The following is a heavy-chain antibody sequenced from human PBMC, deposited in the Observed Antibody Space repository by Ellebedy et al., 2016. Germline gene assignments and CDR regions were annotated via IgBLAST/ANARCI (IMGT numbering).Heavy chain of an antibody. CDR2: ISGSGGNT. Sequence: GGSLRLSXAASGFTFSSYAMSWVRQAPGKGLEWVSAISGSGGNTYYADSVKGRFTISRDNSKNTLYLQMSSLRAEDTAVYYCAKDQYGLTVTYFDYWGQGTLVTVSS. J-gene: IGHJ4*02. CDR3: AKDQYGLTVTYFDY. D-gene: IGHD4-17*01. CDR1: GFTFSSYA. V-gene: IGHV3-23*01.